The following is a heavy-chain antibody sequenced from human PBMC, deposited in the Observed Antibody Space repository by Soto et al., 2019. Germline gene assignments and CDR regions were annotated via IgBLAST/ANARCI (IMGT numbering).Heavy chain of an antibody. CDR1: GFTFDDYA. Sequence: GGSLRLCCAASGFTFDDYAMHWVRQAPGKGLEWVSGISWNSGSIGYADSVKGRFTISRDNAKNSLYLQMNSLRAEDTALYYCAKDIGSYSSGWFYYFDYWGQGTLVTVSS. D-gene: IGHD6-19*01. J-gene: IGHJ4*02. CDR2: ISWNSGSI. V-gene: IGHV3-9*01. CDR3: AKDIGSYSSGWFYYFDY.